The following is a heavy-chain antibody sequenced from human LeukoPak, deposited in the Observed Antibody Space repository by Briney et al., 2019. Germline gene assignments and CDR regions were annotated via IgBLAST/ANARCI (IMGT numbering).Heavy chain of an antibody. Sequence: PGGSLRLSCAASGFTFSSYAMSWVRQAPGKGLEWVSAISGSGGSTYYADSVKGRFTISRDNAKNTLYLQMNSLRAEDTAVYYCATQGGYYYDSSGYFWGQGTLVTVSS. D-gene: IGHD3-22*01. CDR1: GFTFSSYA. J-gene: IGHJ4*02. CDR2: ISGSGGST. V-gene: IGHV3-23*01. CDR3: ATQGGYYYDSSGYF.